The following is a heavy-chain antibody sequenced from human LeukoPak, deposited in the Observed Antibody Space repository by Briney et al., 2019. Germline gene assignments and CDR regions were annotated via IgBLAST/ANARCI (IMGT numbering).Heavy chain of an antibody. CDR1: GGSISSYY. CDR2: IYYSGST. J-gene: IGHJ6*02. Sequence: SETLSLTCTVSGGSISSYYWSWIRQPPGKGLEWIGYIYYSGSTYYNPSLKSRVTISVDTSKDQFSLRVSSVTAADTAMYYCARGLSVSGDYSYYAMDVWGQGTAVTVSS. D-gene: IGHD3-10*01. CDR3: ARGLSVSGDYSYYAMDV. V-gene: IGHV4-59*04.